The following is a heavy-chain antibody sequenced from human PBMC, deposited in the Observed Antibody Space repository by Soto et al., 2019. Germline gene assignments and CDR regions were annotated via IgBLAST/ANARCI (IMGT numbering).Heavy chain of an antibody. D-gene: IGHD4-17*01. CDR1: GFTFSSYG. CDR2: ISYDGSNK. Sequence: GGSLRLSCAASGFTFSSYGMHWVRQAPGKGLEWVAVISYDGSNKYYADSVKGRFTISRDNSKNTLYLQMNSLRAEDTAVYYCAKELYGDYFTLLPYYYYYGMDVWGQGTTVTVSS. CDR3: AKELYGDYFTLLPYYYYYGMDV. V-gene: IGHV3-30*18. J-gene: IGHJ6*02.